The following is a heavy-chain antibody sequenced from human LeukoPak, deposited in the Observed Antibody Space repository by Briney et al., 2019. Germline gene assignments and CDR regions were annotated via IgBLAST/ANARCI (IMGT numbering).Heavy chain of an antibody. J-gene: IGHJ5*02. V-gene: IGHV4-59*01. CDR3: ARDQRYCSGWLEFDP. CDR2: IYYSGRT. CDR1: GGSISSYY. D-gene: IGHD6-19*01. Sequence: PSETLSLTCTVSGGSISSYYWSWIRQPPAKGLEWIGYIYYSGRTNYNPSLQSRGTISVDPSKNQFSLKLSSVTAADTAVYYCARDQRYCSGWLEFDPWGQGTLVTVSS.